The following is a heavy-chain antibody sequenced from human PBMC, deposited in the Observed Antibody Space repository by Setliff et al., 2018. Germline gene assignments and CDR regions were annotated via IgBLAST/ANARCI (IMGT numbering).Heavy chain of an antibody. D-gene: IGHD2-2*01. CDR3: ARGIGGYCSSMSCSNESWP. CDR2: INHRGST. CDR1: GGTFSDYH. Sequence: SETLSLTCAAYGGTFSDYHWTWIRQSPEKGLEWVGEINHRGSTNYNPSLKSRVTISIDTSKDQFSLKLISMTAADTAVYYCARGIGGYCSSMSCSNESWPWGQGTLVTVSS. V-gene: IGHV4-34*01. J-gene: IGHJ5*02.